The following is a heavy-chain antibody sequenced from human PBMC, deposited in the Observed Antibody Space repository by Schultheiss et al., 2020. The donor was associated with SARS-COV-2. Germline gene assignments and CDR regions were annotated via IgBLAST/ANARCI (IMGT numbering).Heavy chain of an antibody. D-gene: IGHD1-26*01. J-gene: IGHJ4*02. CDR1: GYSFTNFW. Sequence: GESLKISCKGSGYSFTNFWINWVRQMPGKGLEWMGIIYPGDSDTRYSPSFQGQVTISADKSISTAYLQWSSLKAAETAMYYCARAPHYSGSYWHFDYWGQGTLVTVSS. V-gene: IGHV5-51*01. CDR2: IYPGDSDT. CDR3: ARAPHYSGSYWHFDY.